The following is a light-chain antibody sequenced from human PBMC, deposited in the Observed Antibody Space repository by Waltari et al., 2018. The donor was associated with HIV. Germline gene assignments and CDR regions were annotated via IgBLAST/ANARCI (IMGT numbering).Light chain of an antibody. J-gene: IGLJ1*01. Sequence: SYELTQPPSVSVSPGQTARITCPGDALPKQYASWYQQKPGQAPVVMIYKDSERPSGIPERFSGSSSGTTVTLTISGVQAEDEADYYCQSADSSGTHYVFGTGTKVTVL. CDR2: KDS. CDR1: ALPKQY. CDR3: QSADSSGTHYV. V-gene: IGLV3-25*03.